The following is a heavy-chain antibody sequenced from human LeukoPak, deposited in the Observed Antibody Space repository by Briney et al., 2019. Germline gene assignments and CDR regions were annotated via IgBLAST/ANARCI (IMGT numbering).Heavy chain of an antibody. V-gene: IGHV3-11*01. CDR1: GFTFSDYY. Sequence: GGSLRLSCAASGFTFSDYYMSWIRQAPGKGLEWVSYISSSGSTIYYADSVKGRFTISRDNAKNSLFLQMNSLRAEDTAVYYCTKGWFKTSLDGFDIWGQGTMVSVSS. CDR2: ISSSGSTI. D-gene: IGHD3-10*01. J-gene: IGHJ3*02. CDR3: TKGWFKTSLDGFDI.